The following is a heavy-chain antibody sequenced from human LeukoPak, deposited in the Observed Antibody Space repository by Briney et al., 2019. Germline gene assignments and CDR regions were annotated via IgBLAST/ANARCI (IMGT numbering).Heavy chain of an antibody. Sequence: GGSLRLSCAASGFTFSSYAMSWVRQAPGKGLEWVSAISGSGGSTYYADSVKGRFTISRDNSKNTLYLQMNSLRAEDTAVYYRAKGIAPWQEYFQHWGQGTLVTVSS. CDR2: ISGSGGST. J-gene: IGHJ1*01. D-gene: IGHD2/OR15-2a*01. CDR3: AKGIAPWQEYFQH. CDR1: GFTFSSYA. V-gene: IGHV3-23*01.